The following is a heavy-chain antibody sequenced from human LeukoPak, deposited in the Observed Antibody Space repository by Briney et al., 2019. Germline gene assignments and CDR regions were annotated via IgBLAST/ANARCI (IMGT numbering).Heavy chain of an antibody. CDR1: GFTFSPYW. CDR3: TRDQEGVEGTIDL. Sequence: PGGSLRLSCAASGFTFSPYWMHWVRQVPGEGLLWVSRINSDGTATWYADSVKGRFTVSRDNARNTLSLQMNSLRAEDSGLYYCTRDQEGVEGTIDLWGQGTLVTVSS. V-gene: IGHV3-74*01. CDR2: INSDGTAT. J-gene: IGHJ4*02. D-gene: IGHD1-1*01.